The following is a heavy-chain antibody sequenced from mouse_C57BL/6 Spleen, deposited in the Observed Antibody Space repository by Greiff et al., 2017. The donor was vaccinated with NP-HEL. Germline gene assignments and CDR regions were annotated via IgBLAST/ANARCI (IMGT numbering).Heavy chain of an antibody. CDR1: GYTFTDYN. CDR2: INPNNGGT. V-gene: IGHV1-18*01. Sequence: VQLKQSGPELVKPGASVKIPCKASGYTFTDYNMDWVKQSHGKSLEWIGDINPNNGGTIYNQKFKGKATLTVDKSSSTAYMELRSLTSEDTAVYYCARHYGSSPLAYWGQGTLVTVSA. D-gene: IGHD1-1*01. CDR3: ARHYGSSPLAY. J-gene: IGHJ3*01.